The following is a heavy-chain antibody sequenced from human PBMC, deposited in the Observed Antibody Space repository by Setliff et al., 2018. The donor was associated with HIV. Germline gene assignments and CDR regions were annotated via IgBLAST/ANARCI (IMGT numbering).Heavy chain of an antibody. CDR2: IYTSGST. D-gene: IGHD3-22*01. V-gene: IGHV4-61*02. Sequence: SETLSLTCTVSGGSISSGSYYWSWIRQPAGKGLGWIGRIYTSGSTNYNPSLKSRVTISVDTSKNQFSLKLRSVTAVDTAVYYCARETYYYDNPQYYYYYMDVWGKGTTVTVSS. CDR1: GGSISSGSYY. J-gene: IGHJ6*03. CDR3: ARETYYYDNPQYYYYYMDV.